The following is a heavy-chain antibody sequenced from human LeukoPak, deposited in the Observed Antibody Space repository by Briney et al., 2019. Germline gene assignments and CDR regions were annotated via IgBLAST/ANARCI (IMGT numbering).Heavy chain of an antibody. D-gene: IGHD2-21*02. CDR1: GFTFIGYG. CDR2: ISYDGSNQ. CDR3: AKPRGGDSWAFDF. Sequence: SLKISCEASGFTFIGYGMHWVRQAPGKGLEWVAGISYDGSNQYYTDSVKGRFTIPRDNSKNTLYLQMNSLRPEDTAVYYCAKPRGGDSWAFDFWGQGTMVTVSS. J-gene: IGHJ3*01. V-gene: IGHV3-30*18.